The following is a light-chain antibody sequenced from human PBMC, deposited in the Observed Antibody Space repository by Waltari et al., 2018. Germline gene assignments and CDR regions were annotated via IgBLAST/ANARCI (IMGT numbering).Light chain of an antibody. CDR1: RSDVGSSNL. Sequence: QSALTQPASVSGSPGQSIPISCTGTRSDVGSSNLVSWYQQHPGKAPKLMIYEGSKRPSGVSNRFSGSKSGNTASLTISGLQAEDEADYYCCSYAGSSTSVVFGGGTKLTVL. V-gene: IGLV2-23*01. J-gene: IGLJ2*01. CDR2: EGS. CDR3: CSYAGSSTSVV.